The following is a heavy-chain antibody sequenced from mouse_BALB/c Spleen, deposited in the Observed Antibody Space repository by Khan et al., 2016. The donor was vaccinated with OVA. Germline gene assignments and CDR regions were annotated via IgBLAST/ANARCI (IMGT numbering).Heavy chain of an antibody. Sequence: EVQLQQSGPELMKPGTSVKISCKASGYSFTTYYIHWVMQSHGKSLEWIGYIDPFSGDTTFNQNFKGKATLTVDKSSSTAYIHLSNLTSEDSAIYYCTRHVYVAWFTYWGQGTLVTVSA. CDR2: IDPFSGDT. D-gene: IGHD2-14*01. CDR1: GYSFTTYY. CDR3: TRHVYVAWFTY. V-gene: IGHV1S135*01. J-gene: IGHJ3*01.